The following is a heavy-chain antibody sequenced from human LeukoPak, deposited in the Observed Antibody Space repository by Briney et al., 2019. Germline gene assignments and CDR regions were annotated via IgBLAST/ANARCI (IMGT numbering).Heavy chain of an antibody. J-gene: IGHJ6*03. Sequence: SETLSLTCTVSGGSISSGDYYWSWIRQPPGKGLEWIGYIYYSGSTYYNPSLKSRVTISVDTSKNLFSLKLSSVTAADTAVYYCARVRDSSGYYYYYMDVWGKGTTVTVSS. CDR1: GGSISSGDYY. CDR3: ARVRDSSGYYYYYMDV. D-gene: IGHD3-22*01. CDR2: IYYSGST. V-gene: IGHV4-30-4*08.